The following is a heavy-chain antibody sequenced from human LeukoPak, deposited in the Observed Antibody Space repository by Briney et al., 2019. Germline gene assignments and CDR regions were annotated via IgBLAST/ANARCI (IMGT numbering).Heavy chain of an antibody. CDR1: GGTFNDYA. J-gene: IGHJ5*02. CDR2: IITIFGTA. Sequence: GASVKVSCKASGGTFNDYALSWVRQAPGRGLEWMGGIITIFGTAKYAQKFQGRVTITADESTTTAYMELSSLRSEDTAVYYCARDTPLRLENWFDPWGQGTLVTVSS. V-gene: IGHV1-69*13. D-gene: IGHD1-1*01. CDR3: ARDTPLRLENWFDP.